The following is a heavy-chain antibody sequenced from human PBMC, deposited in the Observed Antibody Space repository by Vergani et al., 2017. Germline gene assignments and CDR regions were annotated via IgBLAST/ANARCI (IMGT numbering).Heavy chain of an antibody. D-gene: IGHD6-19*01. CDR2: IYYSGST. J-gene: IGHJ5*02. V-gene: IGHV4-39*01. CDR3: ARHSTVAWLVKLGWIDH. Sequence: QLQLQESGPGLVKPSATLSLTCSVSGASIRSSNYYWGWIRQPPGKGLEWIASIYYSGSTYYNPSLKSRVPISVDTSKNQFSLKLSSVTAADTAVYFCARHSTVAWLVKLGWIDHWCQGILVIVSS. CDR1: GASIRSSNYY.